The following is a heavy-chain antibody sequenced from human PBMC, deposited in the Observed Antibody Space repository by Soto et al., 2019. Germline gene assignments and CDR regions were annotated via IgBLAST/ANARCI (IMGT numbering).Heavy chain of an antibody. Sequence: SLRLSCTASGFTFSRYGMHWVRQAPGKGLEWVAIIRFDGSNKYYGDSVKGRFDISRDNSKNILYLQTNSLRIEDTAVYYCASEIVATNHGIDPWGPGTLVTVSS. V-gene: IGHV3-33*01. D-gene: IGHD5-12*01. CDR1: GFTFSRYG. CDR3: ASEIVATNHGIDP. J-gene: IGHJ5*02. CDR2: IRFDGSNK.